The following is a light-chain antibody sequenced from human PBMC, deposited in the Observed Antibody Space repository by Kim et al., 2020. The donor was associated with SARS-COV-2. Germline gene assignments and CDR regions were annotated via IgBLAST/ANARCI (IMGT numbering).Light chain of an antibody. V-gene: IGKV1-39*01. Sequence: ESVGDRVTITCRASQSISSYLKWSQQKPGKAPRLLIYAASSLQSGVPSRFSGSGSGTDFTLTISSLRPEDFATYYCQQTYSTPWTFGQGTKVDIK. CDR1: QSISSY. CDR2: AAS. CDR3: QQTYSTPWT. J-gene: IGKJ1*01.